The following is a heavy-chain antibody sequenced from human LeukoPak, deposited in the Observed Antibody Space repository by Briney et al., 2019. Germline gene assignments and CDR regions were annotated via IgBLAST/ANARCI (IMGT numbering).Heavy chain of an antibody. D-gene: IGHD3-16*01. CDR2: INHSGST. J-gene: IGHJ6*02. V-gene: IGHV4-34*01. CDR3: ARDYALYYGMDV. CDR1: GGSFSGYY. Sequence: SETLSLTCAVYGGSFSGYYWSWIRQPPGKGLEWIGEINHSGSTNYNPSLKSRVTISVDTSKNQFSLKLSSVTAADTAVYYCARDYALYYGMDVWGQGTTVTVSS.